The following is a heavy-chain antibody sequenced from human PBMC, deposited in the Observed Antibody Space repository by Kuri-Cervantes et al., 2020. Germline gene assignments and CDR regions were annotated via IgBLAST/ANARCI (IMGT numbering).Heavy chain of an antibody. CDR3: ARMAYSGYDTFDY. CDR2: ISYDGSNK. V-gene: IGHV3-30*03. D-gene: IGHD5-12*01. CDR1: GFTFSSYG. Sequence: GESLKISCAASGFTFSSYGMHWVRQAPGKGLEWVAVISYDGSNKYYADSVKGRFTISRDNSKNTLYLQTNSLRAEDTAVYYCARMAYSGYDTFDYWGQGTLVTVSS. J-gene: IGHJ4*02.